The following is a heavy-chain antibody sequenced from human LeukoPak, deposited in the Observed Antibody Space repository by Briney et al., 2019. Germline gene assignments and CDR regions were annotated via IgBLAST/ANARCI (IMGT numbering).Heavy chain of an antibody. J-gene: IGHJ4*02. CDR3: AKAEGYSNLNYFFDY. D-gene: IGHD4-11*01. Sequence: PGGSLRLSCVASGFTFDDYAMHWVRQAPGKGLEWVSAISGSAANFFYADSVKGRFTVSRDNSKNRLDLYMDSLRVEDTAVYYCAKAEGYSNLNYFFDYWGQGALVTVSS. V-gene: IGHV3-23*01. CDR2: ISGSAANF. CDR1: GFTFDDYA.